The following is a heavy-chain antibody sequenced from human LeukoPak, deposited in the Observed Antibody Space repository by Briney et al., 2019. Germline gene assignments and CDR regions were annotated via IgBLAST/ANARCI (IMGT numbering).Heavy chain of an antibody. D-gene: IGHD4-17*01. CDR1: GYTFSSYS. J-gene: IGHJ4*02. Sequence: ASVKVSCKASGYTFSSYSISWVRQAPGQGLEWMGWISAYNGNTIYAQKVKGRVTMTTDTSTSTAYMELRSLKSDDTAVYYCARDGFVWASGIDYGWFDYWGQGTLVTVSS. CDR2: ISAYNGNT. CDR3: ARDGFVWASGIDYGWFDY. V-gene: IGHV1-18*01.